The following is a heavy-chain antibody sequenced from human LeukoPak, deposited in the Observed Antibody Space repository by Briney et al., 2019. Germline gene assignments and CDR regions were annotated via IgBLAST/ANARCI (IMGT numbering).Heavy chain of an antibody. J-gene: IGHJ4*02. CDR2: ISWNGDNI. Sequence: GGSLRLSCAASGFTFRNYAMHWVRQVPGKGPEWVSGISWNGDNIAYADSVKGRFTISRDNAKNSLYLQMNGLRVEDTAVYYCATTLRSGSYYFDSWGQGTLVTVSS. CDR1: GFTFRNYA. V-gene: IGHV3-9*01. CDR3: ATTLRSGSYYFDS. D-gene: IGHD1-26*01.